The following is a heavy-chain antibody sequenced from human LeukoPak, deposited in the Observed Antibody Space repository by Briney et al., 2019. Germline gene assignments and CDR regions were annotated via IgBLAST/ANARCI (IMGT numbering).Heavy chain of an antibody. Sequence: GSLRLSCAASGFTVSSNYMSWIRQPPGKGLEWIGEINHSGTTNYNSPLKSRVTVSVDTSKNQFSLKLSSVTAADTAVYYCARLYGTGGYWGQGTLVTVSS. CDR3: ARLYGTGGY. CDR1: GFTVSSNY. CDR2: INHSGTT. J-gene: IGHJ4*02. D-gene: IGHD1-1*01. V-gene: IGHV4-34*01.